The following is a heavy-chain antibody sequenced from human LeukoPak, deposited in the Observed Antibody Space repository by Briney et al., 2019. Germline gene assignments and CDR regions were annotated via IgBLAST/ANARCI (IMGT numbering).Heavy chain of an antibody. CDR1: GFTFSIYA. D-gene: IGHD4-17*01. J-gene: IGHJ4*02. CDR3: AKDGGTVTTSDFDY. Sequence: GGSLRLSCAASGFTFSIYAMSWVRQAPGKGLEWVSAIRGSGGSTYYADSVKGRFTISRDNSKNTLYLQVNSLRAEDTAVYYCAKDGGTVTTSDFDYWGQGTLVTVSS. V-gene: IGHV3-23*01. CDR2: IRGSGGST.